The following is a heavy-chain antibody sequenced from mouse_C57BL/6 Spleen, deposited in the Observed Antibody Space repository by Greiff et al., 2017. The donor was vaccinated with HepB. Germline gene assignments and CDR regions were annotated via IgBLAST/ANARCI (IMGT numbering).Heavy chain of an antibody. D-gene: IGHD1-1*01. Sequence: QVQLQQPGAELVRPGSSVKLSCKASGYTFTSYWMHWVKQRPIQGLEWIGNIDPSDSETHYNQKFKDKATLTVDKSSSTAYMQLSSLTSEDSAVYYCARSPFYGSSSYYAMDYWGQGTSVTVSS. CDR1: GYTFTSYW. J-gene: IGHJ4*01. CDR2: IDPSDSET. V-gene: IGHV1-52*01. CDR3: ARSPFYGSSSYYAMDY.